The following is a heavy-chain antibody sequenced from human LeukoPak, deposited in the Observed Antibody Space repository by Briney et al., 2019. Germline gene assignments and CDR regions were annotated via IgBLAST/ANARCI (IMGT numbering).Heavy chain of an antibody. Sequence: GGSLRLSCVASGFTFSSHGMNWVRQAPGKGLEWVSAISGSGGSTYYADSVKGRFTISRDNSKNTLYLQMNSLRAEDTAVYYCANGYCSGGSCYPITYWGQGTLVTVSS. CDR1: GFTFSSHG. J-gene: IGHJ4*02. V-gene: IGHV3-23*01. CDR3: ANGYCSGGSCYPITY. D-gene: IGHD2-15*01. CDR2: ISGSGGST.